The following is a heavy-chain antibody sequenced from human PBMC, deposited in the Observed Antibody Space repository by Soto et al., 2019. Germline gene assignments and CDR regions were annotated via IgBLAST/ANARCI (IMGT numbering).Heavy chain of an antibody. Sequence: QVQLQESGPGLVKPSQTLSLTCTVSGGSISSGGYYWSWIRQHPGKGLEWIGYIYYSGSTYYNPSLKSRVTISVDTSKNPFSLKLSSVTAADTAVYYCARDGLEFGGNWFDPWGQGTLVTVSS. CDR1: GGSISSGGYY. V-gene: IGHV4-31*03. CDR2: IYYSGST. CDR3: ARDGLEFGGNWFDP. D-gene: IGHD3-3*01. J-gene: IGHJ5*02.